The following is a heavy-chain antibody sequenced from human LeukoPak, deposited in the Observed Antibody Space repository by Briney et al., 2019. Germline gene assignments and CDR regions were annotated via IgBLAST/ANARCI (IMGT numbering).Heavy chain of an antibody. V-gene: IGHV4-4*02. CDR2: IYHSGST. CDR1: GDSVSSSHW. J-gene: IGHJ4*02. CDR3: ASLHNFDLYY. D-gene: IGHD3-9*01. Sequence: PSETLSLTCAVSGDSVSSSHWWSWVRPPPGKGLEWIGEIYHSGSTNYNPSLKSRVTISVDKSKNQFSLKMSSVTAADTAVYYCASLHNFDLYYWGQGTLVTVSS.